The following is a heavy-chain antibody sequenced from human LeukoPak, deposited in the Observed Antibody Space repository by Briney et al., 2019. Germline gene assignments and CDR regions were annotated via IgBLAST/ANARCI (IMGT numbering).Heavy chain of an antibody. J-gene: IGHJ4*02. D-gene: IGHD1-26*01. V-gene: IGHV4-59*10. CDR1: GGSFSGYY. CDR3: ARGVRRERPFDY. CDR2: IYTSGST. Sequence: SETLSLTCAVYGGSFSGYYWSWIRQPAGKGLEWIGRIYTSGSTNYNPSLKSRVTMSVDTSKNQFSLKLSSVTAADTAVYYCARGVRRERPFDYWGQGTLVTVSS.